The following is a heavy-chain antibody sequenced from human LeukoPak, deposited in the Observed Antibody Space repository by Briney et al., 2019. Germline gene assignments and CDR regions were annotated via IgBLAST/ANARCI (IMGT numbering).Heavy chain of an antibody. CDR2: ISWNSGSI. V-gene: IGHV3-9*01. D-gene: IGHD6-19*01. J-gene: IGHJ4*02. CDR3: AKDTRGIAVADTFDY. CDR1: GFTFDDYA. Sequence: GGSLRLSCAASGFTFDDYAMHWVRHAPGKGLEWVSGISWNSGSIGYADSVKGRFTISRDNAKNSLYLQMNSLRAGDTALYYCAKDTRGIAVADTFDYWGQGTLVTVSS.